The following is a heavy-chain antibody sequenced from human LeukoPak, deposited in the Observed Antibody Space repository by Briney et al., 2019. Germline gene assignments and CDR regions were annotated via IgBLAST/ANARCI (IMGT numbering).Heavy chain of an antibody. CDR1: GFTFSSYA. Sequence: PGGSLRLSCAASGFTFSSYAMSWVRQAPGEGLEWVSVICGSGGDTYYADSVKGRFTISRDNSKNALYLQMNSLRAEDTAVYYCAKGGGDSCYSVNDYRGQGTLVTVSS. J-gene: IGHJ4*02. V-gene: IGHV3-23*01. D-gene: IGHD2-15*01. CDR2: ICGSGGDT. CDR3: AKGGGDSCYSVNDY.